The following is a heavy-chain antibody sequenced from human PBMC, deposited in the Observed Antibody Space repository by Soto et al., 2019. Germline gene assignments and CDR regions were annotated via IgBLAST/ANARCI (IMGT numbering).Heavy chain of an antibody. D-gene: IGHD5-12*01. V-gene: IGHV3-11*01. CDR1: GFTFSDYY. CDR3: ARDRMQLAVATIRPGWFDP. J-gene: IGHJ5*02. Sequence: GESLKISCAASGFTFSDYYMSWIRQAPGKGLEWVSYISSSGSTIYYADSVKGRFTISRDNAKNSLYLQMNSLRAEDTAVYYCARDRMQLAVATIRPGWFDPWGQGTLVTVSS. CDR2: ISSSGSTI.